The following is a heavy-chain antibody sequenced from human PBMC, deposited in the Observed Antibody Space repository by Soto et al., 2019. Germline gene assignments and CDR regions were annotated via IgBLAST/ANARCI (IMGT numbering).Heavy chain of an antibody. Sequence: SVKVSCKASGGTFSSYTISWVRQAPGEGLEWMGRIIPILGIANYAQKFQGRVTITADKSTSTAYMELSSLRSEDTAVYYCARGDCSGGSCYSVVDHNAWEDAFDIWGQGTMVTVSS. CDR1: GGTFSSYT. J-gene: IGHJ3*02. V-gene: IGHV1-69*02. D-gene: IGHD2-15*01. CDR3: ARGDCSGGSCYSVVDHNAWEDAFDI. CDR2: IIPILGIA.